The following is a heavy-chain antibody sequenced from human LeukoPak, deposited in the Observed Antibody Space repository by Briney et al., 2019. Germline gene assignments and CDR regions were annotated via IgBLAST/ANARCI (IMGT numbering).Heavy chain of an antibody. V-gene: IGHV3-7*01. CDR1: GFTFSSYG. CDR2: IKEDGSEI. D-gene: IGHD6-6*01. CDR3: ARGVYYFDY. J-gene: IGHJ4*02. Sequence: GGSLRLSCAASGFTFSSYGMHWVRQAPGKGLEWVANIKEDGSEIYYVDSVKGRFTISRDNARNSLYLQMNSLRAEDTAVYYCARGVYYFDYWGQGTLVTVSS.